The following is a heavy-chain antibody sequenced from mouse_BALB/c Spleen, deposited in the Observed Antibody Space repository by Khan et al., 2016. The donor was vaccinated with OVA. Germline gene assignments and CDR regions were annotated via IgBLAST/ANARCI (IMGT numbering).Heavy chain of an antibody. CDR3: AGELGRYYAMAN. D-gene: IGHD4-1*01. V-gene: IGHV3-2*02. Sequence: EVKLLESGPGLVKPSQSLSLTCTVTGYSITSDYAWNWIRQFPGNKLEWMGYISYSGSTTYNPSLKSRISITRDTSKDQVFLQLKSVTSEDTATYSCAGELGRYYAMANWGQGTSVTVSS. J-gene: IGHJ4*01. CDR2: ISYSGST. CDR1: GYSITSDYA.